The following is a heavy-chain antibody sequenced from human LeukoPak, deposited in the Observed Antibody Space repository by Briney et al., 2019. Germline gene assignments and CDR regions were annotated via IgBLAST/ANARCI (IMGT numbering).Heavy chain of an antibody. Sequence: PGRSLRRSCAASGFTFSSYGMHWVRQAPGKGLEWVAVISYDGSNKYYADSVKGRFTISRDNSKNTLYLQMNSLRAEDTAVYYCAKDWSFYYYGMDVWGQGTTVTVSS. CDR1: GFTFSSYG. CDR3: AKDWSFYYYGMDV. J-gene: IGHJ6*02. CDR2: ISYDGSNK. V-gene: IGHV3-30*18. D-gene: IGHD3-16*02.